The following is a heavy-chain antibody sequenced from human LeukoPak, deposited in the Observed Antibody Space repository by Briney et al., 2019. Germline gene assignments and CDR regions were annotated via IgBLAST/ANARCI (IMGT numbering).Heavy chain of an antibody. V-gene: IGHV3-15*01. D-gene: IGHD3-10*01. CDR2: IKSKADGGTT. J-gene: IGHJ6*02. Sequence: GGSLRLSCADSGFTFTNAWMSWVRQAPGKGLEWIGRIKSKADGGTTDYAAPVKGRLTISRDDSKNTLYLQMNSLKTEDTAVYYCTILYGSGTYYYYGMDVWGQGTTVTVSS. CDR3: TILYGSGTYYYYGMDV. CDR1: GFTFTNAW.